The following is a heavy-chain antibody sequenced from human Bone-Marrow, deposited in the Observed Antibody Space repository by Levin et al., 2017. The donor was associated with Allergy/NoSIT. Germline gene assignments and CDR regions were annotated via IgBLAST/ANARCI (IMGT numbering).Heavy chain of an antibody. J-gene: IGHJ4*03. Sequence: GGSLRLSCAASGFTFSSYALHWVRQAPGKGLEWVAVISYDGSDKFYADSVTGRFIISRDDSKNTLFLQMNSLRAEDTAVYYCATVKNRGYYFDNWGQGTLVTVSS. CDR1: GFTFSSYA. V-gene: IGHV3-30*04. CDR2: ISYDGSDK. CDR3: ATVKNRGYYFDN. D-gene: IGHD3-22*01.